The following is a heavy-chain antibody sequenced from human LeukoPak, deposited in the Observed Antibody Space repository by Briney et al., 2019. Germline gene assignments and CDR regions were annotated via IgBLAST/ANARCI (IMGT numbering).Heavy chain of an antibody. CDR1: GFNFSSYA. D-gene: IGHD3-10*01. V-gene: IGHV3-23*01. J-gene: IGHJ4*02. CDR3: SNSYYYGSASYSPDY. Sequence: GGSLRLSCAASGFNFSSYAMGSVRQSPGKGLEWVAAIIGCGGNTYYADSVKSRFTLSRDNSKNTPYLQTNSLRAEDPAVDYCSNSYYYGSASYSPDYWGQGTLVTVSS. CDR2: IIGCGGNT.